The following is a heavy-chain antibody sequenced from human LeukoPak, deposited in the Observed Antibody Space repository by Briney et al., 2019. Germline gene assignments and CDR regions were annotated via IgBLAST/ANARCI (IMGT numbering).Heavy chain of an antibody. CDR2: ISYDGSNK. D-gene: IGHD3-22*01. CDR1: GFSFSNFG. CDR3: ATQDGYDNSGHYGY. Sequence: VRSPRLSCAASGFSFSNFGMHWVRQAPGKGLEWVAVISYDGSNKYFADSVKGRFTISRDNSKNTLYLQMNSLRAEDTAVYYCATQDGYDNSGHYGYWGQGTLVTVSS. J-gene: IGHJ4*02. V-gene: IGHV3-30*03.